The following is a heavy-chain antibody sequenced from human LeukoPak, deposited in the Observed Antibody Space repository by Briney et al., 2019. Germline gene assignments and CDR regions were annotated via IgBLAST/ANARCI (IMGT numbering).Heavy chain of an antibody. V-gene: IGHV3-30-3*01. CDR3: AREAAAGTPFLSYYFDY. CDR2: ISYDGSNK. CDR1: GFTFSSYA. D-gene: IGHD6-13*01. Sequence: GGSLRLSCAASGFTFSSYAMHWVRQAPGKGLEWVAVISYDGSNKYYADSVKGRFTISRDNSKNTLYLQMNSLRAEDTAVYYCAREAAAGTPFLSYYFDYWGQGTLVTVSS. J-gene: IGHJ4*02.